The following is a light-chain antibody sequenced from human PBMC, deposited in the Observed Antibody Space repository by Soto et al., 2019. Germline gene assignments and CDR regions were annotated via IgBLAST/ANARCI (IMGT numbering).Light chain of an antibody. V-gene: IGLV2-14*01. CDR1: SSDVGAYNY. Sequence: QSALTQPASVSGSPGRSITISCTGTSSDVGAYNYVSWYQQYPGKAPKLMIYDVSNRPSGVSNRFSGSKSGNTASLTISGLQAEDEADYYCSSYTSSSNPLFGRGTKLTVL. J-gene: IGLJ2*01. CDR2: DVS. CDR3: SSYTSSSNPL.